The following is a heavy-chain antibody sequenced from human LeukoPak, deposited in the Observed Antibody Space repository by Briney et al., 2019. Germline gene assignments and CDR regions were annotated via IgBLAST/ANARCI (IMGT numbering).Heavy chain of an antibody. CDR3: ARVAYYYYYYMDV. V-gene: IGHV4-61*02. CDR1: GGSISSGSYY. CDR2: IYTSGST. J-gene: IGHJ6*03. Sequence: SETLSLTWTVSGGSISSGSYYWSWIRQPAGKGLEWIGRIYTSGSTNYNPSLKSRVTISVDTSKNQFSLKLSSVTAADTAVYYCARVAYYYYYYMDVWGKGTTVTVSS.